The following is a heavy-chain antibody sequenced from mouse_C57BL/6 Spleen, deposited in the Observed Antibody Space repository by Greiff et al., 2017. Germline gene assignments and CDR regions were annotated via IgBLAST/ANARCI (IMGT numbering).Heavy chain of an antibody. CDR2: INPSNGGT. J-gene: IGHJ3*01. CDR1: GYNFTSYW. CDR3: ARDECYYGSSLAWFAY. D-gene: IGHD1-1*01. Sequence: QVQLQQPGTELVKPGASVKLSCKASGYNFTSYWMHWVKQRTGQGLEWIGNINPSNGGTNYNEKFKSKATLTVDKSSSTAYMQLSSLTSVDSAVYYCARDECYYGSSLAWFAYWGQGTLVTVSA. V-gene: IGHV1-53*01.